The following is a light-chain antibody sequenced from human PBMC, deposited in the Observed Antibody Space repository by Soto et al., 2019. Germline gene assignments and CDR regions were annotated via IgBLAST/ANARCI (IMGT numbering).Light chain of an antibody. CDR3: QKYGNTPLT. J-gene: IGKJ4*01. CDR1: QSVSSNY. V-gene: IGKV3D-20*01. Sequence: EIVLTQSPATLSLSPGERATLSCGTSQSVSSNYIARYQQKPGLAPRLLIYDASTRATGIPDRFSGSGSGTDFSLTITRLEPEDFAVYYCQKYGNTPLTFGGGTKVEIK. CDR2: DAS.